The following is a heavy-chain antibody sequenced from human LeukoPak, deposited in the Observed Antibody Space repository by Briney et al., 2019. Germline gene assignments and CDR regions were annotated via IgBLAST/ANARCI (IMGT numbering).Heavy chain of an antibody. Sequence: GASVKVSCKASGYTFTGYYMHWVRQAPGQGLEWMGWINPNSGGTNYAQKFQGRVTITRDTSISTAYMELSRLRSDDTAVYYCARGGIAARHDWFDPWGQGTLVTVSS. J-gene: IGHJ5*02. V-gene: IGHV1-2*02. CDR3: ARGGIAARHDWFDP. CDR1: GYTFTGYY. D-gene: IGHD6-6*01. CDR2: INPNSGGT.